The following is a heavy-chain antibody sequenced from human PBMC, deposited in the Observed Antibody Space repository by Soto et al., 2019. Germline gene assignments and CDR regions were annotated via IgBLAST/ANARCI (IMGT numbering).Heavy chain of an antibody. CDR1: GDTFSFYT. D-gene: IGHD1-26*01. V-gene: IGHV1-69*02. CDR3: AAVLGVTTPDALDY. CDR2: VNPILSMS. J-gene: IGHJ4*02. Sequence: GASVKVSCKASGDTFSFYTINWVRQAPGLGLEWMGRVNPILSMSKYAQKFQERVTITRDMSTSTAYMELNSLRSEDTAVYYCAAVLGVTTPDALDYWGQGTLVTVSS.